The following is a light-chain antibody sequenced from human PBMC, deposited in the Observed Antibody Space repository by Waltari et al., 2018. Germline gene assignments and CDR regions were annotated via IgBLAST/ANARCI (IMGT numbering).Light chain of an antibody. J-gene: IGKJ4*01. CDR1: QSVSSY. Sequence: EIVLTQSQATLSLSPGERATLSCRASQSVSSYLAWFQQKPCQAPRLLIYDASNRATGSPARFSGSGSGTDFTLTISSLEPEDFAVYYCQQRTNWPLTFGGGTKVEIK. CDR2: DAS. V-gene: IGKV3-11*01. CDR3: QQRTNWPLT.